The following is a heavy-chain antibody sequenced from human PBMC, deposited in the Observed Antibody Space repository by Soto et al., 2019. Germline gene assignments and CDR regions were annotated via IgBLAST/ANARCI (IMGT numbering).Heavy chain of an antibody. CDR2: IYYSGST. J-gene: IGHJ4*02. D-gene: IGHD5-12*01. V-gene: IGHV4-61*01. CDR3: ARDRVEMATLHYFDY. Sequence: PSETLSLTCTVSGGSVSSGSYYWSWIRQPPGKGLEWIGYIYYSGSTNYNPSLKSRVTISVDTSKNQFSLKLSSVTAADTAVYYCARDRVEMATLHYFDYWGQGTLVTVS. CDR1: GGSVSSGSYY.